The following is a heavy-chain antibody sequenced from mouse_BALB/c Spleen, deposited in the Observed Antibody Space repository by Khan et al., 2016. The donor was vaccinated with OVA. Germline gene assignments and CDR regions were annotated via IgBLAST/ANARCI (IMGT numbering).Heavy chain of an antibody. Sequence: EVQLQESGAELMKPGASVKLSCTVSGFNIKDTYIHWVKQRPEQGLEWIGRIDPANGNTKYDPKFQGKATMTADTSSNTAYLQLSSLTSDDSAVYYCADSLLLYAMDYWGQGTSVTVSS. J-gene: IGHJ4*01. CDR3: ADSLLLYAMDY. CDR1: GFNIKDTY. D-gene: IGHD1-2*01. V-gene: IGHV14-3*02. CDR2: IDPANGNT.